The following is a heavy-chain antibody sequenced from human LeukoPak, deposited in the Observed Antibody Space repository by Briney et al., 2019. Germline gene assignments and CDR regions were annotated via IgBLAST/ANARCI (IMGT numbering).Heavy chain of an antibody. J-gene: IGHJ4*02. CDR3: ASPDGYNSY. D-gene: IGHD5-24*01. CDR2: INHSGST. V-gene: IGHV4-34*01. Sequence: PSETLSLTRAVYGGSFSGYYWSWIRQPPGKGLEWIGEINHSGSTNYNPSLKSRVTISVDTSKNQFSLNLRSVTAADTAVYYCASPDGYNSYWGQGTLVTVSS. CDR1: GGSFSGYY.